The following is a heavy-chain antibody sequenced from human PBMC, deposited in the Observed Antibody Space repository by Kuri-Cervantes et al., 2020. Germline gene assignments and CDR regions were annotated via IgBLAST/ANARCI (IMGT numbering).Heavy chain of an antibody. J-gene: IGHJ6*03. CDR1: GGSVSSGSYY. Sequence: SETLSLTCTVSGGSVSSGSYYWSWIRQPPGKGLEWIGYIHYSGSTNYNPSLKSRVTISVDTSKNQFSLKLSSVTAADTAVYYCARVSAAQEFHYYYYYYMDVWGKGTTVTVSS. D-gene: IGHD3-10*01. CDR2: IHYSGST. V-gene: IGHV4-61*01. CDR3: ARVSAAQEFHYYYYYYMDV.